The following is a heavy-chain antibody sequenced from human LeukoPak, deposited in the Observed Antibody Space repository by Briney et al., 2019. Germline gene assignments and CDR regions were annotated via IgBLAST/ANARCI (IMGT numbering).Heavy chain of an antibody. Sequence: PSETLSLTCTVSGGSISSGGYYWSWIRQPPGKGLEWIGYIYHSGSTYYNPSLKSRVTISVDRSKNQFSLKLSSVTAADTAVCYCARGSQGLRGYSNYGPFDYWGQGTLVTVSS. D-gene: IGHD4-11*01. J-gene: IGHJ4*02. CDR3: ARGSQGLRGYSNYGPFDY. V-gene: IGHV4-30-2*01. CDR2: IYHSGST. CDR1: GGSISSGGYY.